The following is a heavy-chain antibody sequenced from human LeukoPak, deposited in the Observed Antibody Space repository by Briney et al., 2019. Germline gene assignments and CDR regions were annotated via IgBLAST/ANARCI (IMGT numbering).Heavy chain of an antibody. Sequence: SVKVSCKASRGTFSSYAISWVRQAPGQGLEWMGGIIPIFGTANYAQKFQGRVTITADESTSTAYMELRSLRSDDTAVYYCARLIQLWPYYFDYWGQGTLVTVSS. CDR2: IIPIFGTA. D-gene: IGHD5-18*01. V-gene: IGHV1-69*01. J-gene: IGHJ4*02. CDR3: ARLIQLWPYYFDY. CDR1: RGTFSSYA.